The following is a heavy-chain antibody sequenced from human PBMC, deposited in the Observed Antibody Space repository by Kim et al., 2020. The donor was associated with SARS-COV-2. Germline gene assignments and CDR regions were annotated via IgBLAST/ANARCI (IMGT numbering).Heavy chain of an antibody. CDR3: ATSAAAGRLYWFDP. J-gene: IGHJ5*02. Sequence: AQKCQGGVTMTEDTSTDTAYMELSSLRSEDTAVYYCATSAAAGRLYWFDPWGQGTLVTVSS. D-gene: IGHD6-13*01. V-gene: IGHV1-24*01.